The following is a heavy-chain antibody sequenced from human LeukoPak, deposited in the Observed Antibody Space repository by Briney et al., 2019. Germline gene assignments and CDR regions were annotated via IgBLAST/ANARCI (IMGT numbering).Heavy chain of an antibody. J-gene: IGHJ4*02. Sequence: GGSLRLSCAASGFTVSSNYMSWVRQAPGKGLEWVANIKQDGSEKYYVDSVKGRFTISRDNAKNSLYLQMNSLRAEDTAVYYCARDETSGASDYWGQGTLVTVSS. CDR2: IKQDGSEK. CDR1: GFTVSSNY. D-gene: IGHD2-15*01. V-gene: IGHV3-7*01. CDR3: ARDETSGASDY.